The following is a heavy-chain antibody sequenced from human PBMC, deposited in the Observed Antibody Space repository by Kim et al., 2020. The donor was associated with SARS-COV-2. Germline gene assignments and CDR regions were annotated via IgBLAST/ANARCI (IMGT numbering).Heavy chain of an antibody. Sequence: ASVKVSCKASGYTFTSYDINWVRQATGQGLEWMGWMNPNSGNTGYAQKFQGRVTMTRNTSISTAYMELSSLRSEDTAVYYCARGYSYGYGVDYWGQGTLVTVSS. D-gene: IGHD5-18*01. J-gene: IGHJ4*02. CDR3: ARGYSYGYGVDY. CDR2: MNPNSGNT. V-gene: IGHV1-8*01. CDR1: GYTFTSYD.